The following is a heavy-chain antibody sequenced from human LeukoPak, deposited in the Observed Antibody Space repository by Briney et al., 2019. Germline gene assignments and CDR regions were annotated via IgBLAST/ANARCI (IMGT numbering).Heavy chain of an antibody. Sequence: GGSLRLSCAASGFTFSSYGMHWVRQAPGKGLEWVAVISYDGSNKYYADSVKGRFTISRDNSKNTLYLQMNSLRAEDTAVYYCARPQQQLTPDAFDIWGQGTMVTVSS. D-gene: IGHD6-13*01. J-gene: IGHJ3*02. V-gene: IGHV3-30*03. CDR3: ARPQQQLTPDAFDI. CDR2: ISYDGSNK. CDR1: GFTFSSYG.